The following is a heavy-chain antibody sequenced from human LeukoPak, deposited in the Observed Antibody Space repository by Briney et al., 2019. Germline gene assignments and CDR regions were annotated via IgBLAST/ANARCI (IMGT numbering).Heavy chain of an antibody. J-gene: IGHJ6*02. CDR3: ARLSDFWSGYPSSYGMDV. Sequence: SETLSLTCTVSGGSISSGGYYWSWIRQHPGKGLEWIGYIYYSGSTYYSPSLKSRVTISVDTSKNQFSLKLSSVTAADTAVYYCARLSDFWSGYPSSYGMDVWGQGTTVTVSS. CDR1: GGSISSGGYY. CDR2: IYYSGST. V-gene: IGHV4-31*03. D-gene: IGHD3-3*01.